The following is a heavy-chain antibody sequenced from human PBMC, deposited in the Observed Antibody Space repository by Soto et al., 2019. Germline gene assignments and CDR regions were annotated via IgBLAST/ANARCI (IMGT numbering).Heavy chain of an antibody. CDR3: TRDPSSGRRDWYFDL. V-gene: IGHV3-48*03. D-gene: IGHD3-22*01. CDR2: ISTSGSTI. Sequence: EVQLVESGGGLIQPGGSLRLSCAASGFTFSSYEMNWVRQAPGKGLDWVSYISTSGSTIYYADSVKGRFTISRDNAKNSLYLQMNSLRAEDTAVYYCTRDPSSGRRDWYFDLWGRGTLVTVSS. CDR1: GFTFSSYE. J-gene: IGHJ2*01.